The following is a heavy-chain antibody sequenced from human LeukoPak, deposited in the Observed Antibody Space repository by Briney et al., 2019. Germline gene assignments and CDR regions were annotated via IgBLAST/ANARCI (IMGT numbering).Heavy chain of an antibody. D-gene: IGHD2-21*01. V-gene: IGHV4-34*01. CDR2: INHSGST. CDR1: GGSFSGYY. Sequence: SETLSLTCAVYGGSFSGYYWSWIRQPPGKGLEWIGEINHSGSTNYNPSLKSRVTISVDTSKNQFSLKLSSVTAADTAVYYCARGPGLWFSSLTFAYWGQGTLVTVSS. CDR3: ARGPGLWFSSLTFAY. J-gene: IGHJ4*02.